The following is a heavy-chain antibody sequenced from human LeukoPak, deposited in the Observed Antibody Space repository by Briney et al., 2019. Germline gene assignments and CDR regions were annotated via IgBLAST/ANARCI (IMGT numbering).Heavy chain of an antibody. CDR3: ARVNVVVVAATGGNWFDP. D-gene: IGHD2-15*01. V-gene: IGHV1-69*13. CDR1: GGTFSSYA. J-gene: IGHJ5*02. Sequence: GASVKVSCKASGGTFSSYAISWVRQAPGQGLEWMGGIIPIFGTANYAQKFQGRVTITADESTSTACMELSSLRSEDTAVYYCARVNVVVVAATGGNWFDPWGQGTLVTVSS. CDR2: IIPIFGTA.